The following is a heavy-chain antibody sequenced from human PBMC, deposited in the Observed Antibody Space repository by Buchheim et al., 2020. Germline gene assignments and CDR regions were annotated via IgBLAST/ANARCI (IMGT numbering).Heavy chain of an antibody. Sequence: EVQLVQSGAEVKKAGESLRISCKGSGYSFTTYWIGWVRQMPGKGLEWMGIIYPHDSDTRCSPSFQGQVTISADKSINTAYLQWSSLKASDTAIYYCARRTLILPSMGWFDPRGQGTL. CDR3: ARRTLILPSMGWFDP. CDR2: IYPHDSDT. CDR1: GYSFTTYW. J-gene: IGHJ5*02. D-gene: IGHD2/OR15-2a*01. V-gene: IGHV5-51*01.